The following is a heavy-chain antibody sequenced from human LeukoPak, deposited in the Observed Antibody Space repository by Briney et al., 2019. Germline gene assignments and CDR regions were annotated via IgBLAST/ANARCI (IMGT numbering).Heavy chain of an antibody. D-gene: IGHD3-9*01. CDR3: ARHTYVILTGYYSISGTWFDP. CDR1: GYAFNDYW. Sequence: GESLKISCQASGYAFNDYWIVWVRQMPGRGLEWMGSIYPGDSDFRLSPSFEGRVTMSVDNSITTAFLQWRSLKASDTAMYYCARHTYVILTGYYSISGTWFDPWGQGTLVTVSS. J-gene: IGHJ5*01. CDR2: IYPGDSDF. V-gene: IGHV5-51*01.